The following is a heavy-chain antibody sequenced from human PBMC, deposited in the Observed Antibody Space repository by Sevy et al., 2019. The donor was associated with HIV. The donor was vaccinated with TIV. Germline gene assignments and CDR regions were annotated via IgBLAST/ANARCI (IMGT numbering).Heavy chain of an antibody. CDR3: ARVDANYDKGFDP. CDR2: ISSSGTTI. Sequence: GGSLRLSCEASGFTFSSYEMNWVRQAPGKGLEWFSYISSSGTTIKYPDSVKGRLTISRDNAKNSLYMQMNSLRAEDTAVYYCARVDANYDKGFDPWGQGTLVTVSS. V-gene: IGHV3-48*03. D-gene: IGHD3-22*01. CDR1: GFTFSSYE. J-gene: IGHJ5*02.